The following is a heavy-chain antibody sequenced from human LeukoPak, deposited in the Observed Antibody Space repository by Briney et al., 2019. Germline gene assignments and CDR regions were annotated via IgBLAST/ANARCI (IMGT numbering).Heavy chain of an antibody. V-gene: IGHV1-8*03. CDR3: ARNVEYSSSSYYMDV. CDR1: GYTFTSYD. CDR2: MNPNSGNT. Sequence: GASVKVSCKASGYTFTSYDINWVREATGQGLEWMGWMNPNSGNTGYAQKFQGRVTITRNTSISTAYMELSSLRSEDTAVYYCARNVEYSSSSYYMDVWGKGTTVTVSS. J-gene: IGHJ6*03. D-gene: IGHD6-6*01.